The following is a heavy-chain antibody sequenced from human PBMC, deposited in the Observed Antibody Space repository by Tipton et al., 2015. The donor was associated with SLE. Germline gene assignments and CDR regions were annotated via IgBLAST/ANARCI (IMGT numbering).Heavy chain of an antibody. D-gene: IGHD6-13*01. CDR2: ISRGAADI. V-gene: IGHV3-21*01. CDR1: GFTFSDYA. CDR3: ATYESSWSSFDY. J-gene: IGHJ4*02. Sequence: SLRLSCAASGFTFSDYAMAWVRQSPGKGLDWVSSISRGAADIYYAGSVKGRFTTSRDDAKGSLYLQLNSLRAEDTAVYYCATYESSWSSFDYWGQGTLVTVSA.